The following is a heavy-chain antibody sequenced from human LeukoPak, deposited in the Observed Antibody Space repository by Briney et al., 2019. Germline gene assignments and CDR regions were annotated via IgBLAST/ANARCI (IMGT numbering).Heavy chain of an antibody. CDR3: ARGLVGGNPFDC. D-gene: IGHD4-23*01. CDR1: GFTFSDYA. J-gene: IGHJ4*02. CDR2: VISNGRST. V-gene: IGHV3-64D*06. Sequence: GGSLRLSCSGSGFTFSDYAMYWVRQAPGKGLEYVSAVISNGRSTYLADTVKGRFTISRDNSKNMLYLQMSSLRPEDTAVYYCARGLVGGNPFDCWGQGTLVTVSS.